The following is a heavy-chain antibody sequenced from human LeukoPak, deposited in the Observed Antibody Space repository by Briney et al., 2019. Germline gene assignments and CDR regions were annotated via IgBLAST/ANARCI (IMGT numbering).Heavy chain of an antibody. D-gene: IGHD6-13*01. CDR2: INPSGGST. J-gene: IGHJ4*02. Sequence: ASVKVSYKASGGTFSSYAISWVRQAAGQGLEWMGIINPSGGSTSYAQKFQGRVTMTRDMSTSTVYMELSSLRSEDTAVYYCAREGYSSSWYRNFDYWGQGTLVTVSS. CDR1: GGTFSSYA. CDR3: AREGYSSSWYRNFDY. V-gene: IGHV1-46*01.